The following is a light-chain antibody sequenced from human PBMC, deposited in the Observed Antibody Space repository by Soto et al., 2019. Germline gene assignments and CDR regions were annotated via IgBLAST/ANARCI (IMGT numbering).Light chain of an antibody. CDR3: QQYYSYPPT. V-gene: IGKV1-8*01. Sequence: AIRMTQSPSSLSASTGDRVTITCRASQGISSYLAWYQQKPGKAPKLLIYAASTLQSGVPSRFSGSGSGTDFILTISCLQSKDFATYYCQQYYSYPPTFGQGTKVEIK. J-gene: IGKJ1*01. CDR1: QGISSY. CDR2: AAS.